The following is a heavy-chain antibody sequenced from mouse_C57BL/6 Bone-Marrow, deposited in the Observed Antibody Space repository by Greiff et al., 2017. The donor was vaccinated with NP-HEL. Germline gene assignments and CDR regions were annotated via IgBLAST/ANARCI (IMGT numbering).Heavy chain of an antibody. CDR1: GFTFSSYA. J-gene: IGHJ3*01. CDR2: ISAGGSYT. V-gene: IGHV5-4*03. D-gene: IGHD4-1*01. CDR3: ARGDPGTGFAY. Sequence: EVKLVESGGGLVKPGGSLKLSCAASGFTFSSYAMSWVRQTPEQRLEWVATISAGGSYTSYPDNVKGRFTISRDTAKNNLYLQRSHRKAEDTAMYYCARGDPGTGFAYWGQGTLVTVTA.